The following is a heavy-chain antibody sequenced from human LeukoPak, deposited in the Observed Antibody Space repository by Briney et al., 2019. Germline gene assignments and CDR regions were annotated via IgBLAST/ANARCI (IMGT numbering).Heavy chain of an antibody. Sequence: PGGSLRLSCAASGFTFSSYEMNWVRQAPGKGLEWISSISRSAVTIYYADSVKGRFTISRDNAKNSLYLQMNSLRAEDTAVYYCARDFGRWFIDYWGQGTLVTVSS. CDR3: ARDFGRWFIDY. CDR2: ISRSAVTI. CDR1: GFTFSSYE. J-gene: IGHJ4*02. D-gene: IGHD4-23*01. V-gene: IGHV3-48*03.